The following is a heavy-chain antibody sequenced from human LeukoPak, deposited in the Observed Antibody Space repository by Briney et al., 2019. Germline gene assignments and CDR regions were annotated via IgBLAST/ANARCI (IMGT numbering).Heavy chain of an antibody. CDR2: IYPDDSDT. CDR1: GYSFTSYW. Sequence: GESLKISCRRSGYSFTSYWIGGVRQMPGKGLEWMGIIYPDDSDTRYSPSFQGQVTISADKSISTAYLQWSSLKASDTAMYYCATGYSGGRGAFDIWGQGTMVTVSS. CDR3: ATGYSGGRGAFDI. V-gene: IGHV5-51*01. D-gene: IGHD6-19*01. J-gene: IGHJ3*02.